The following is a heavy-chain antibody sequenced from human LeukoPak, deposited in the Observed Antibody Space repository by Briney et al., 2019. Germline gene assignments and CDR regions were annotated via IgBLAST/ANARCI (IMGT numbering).Heavy chain of an antibody. CDR1: GYTFTGYY. Sequence: ASVKVSCKASGYTFTGYYMHWVRQAPGQGPEWMGWTNPNSGGTNYAQKFRGRVTMTRDTSISTAYMELSRLTSDDTAVYYCARDSGYCSGGSCYLSNAFDIWGQGTMVTVSS. J-gene: IGHJ3*02. D-gene: IGHD2-15*01. CDR2: TNPNSGGT. V-gene: IGHV1-2*02. CDR3: ARDSGYCSGGSCYLSNAFDI.